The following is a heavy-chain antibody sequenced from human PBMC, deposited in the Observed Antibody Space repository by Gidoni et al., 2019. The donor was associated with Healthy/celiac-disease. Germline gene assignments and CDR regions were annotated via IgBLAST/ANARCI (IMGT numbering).Heavy chain of an antibody. V-gene: IGHV3-15*01. J-gene: IGHJ6*02. CDR3: TTFIVVVPAATHYYYYGMDV. CDR2: IKSKTDGGTT. D-gene: IGHD2-2*01. CDR1: GLTFSNAW. Sequence: EVQLVESGGGLVKPGGSLRLSSAASGLTFSNAWMRWVRQAPGKGLEWVGLIKSKTDGGTTDYAAPVKGRFTISRDDSKNMLYLQMNSLKTEDTAVYYCTTFIVVVPAATHYYYYGMDVWGQGTTVTVSS.